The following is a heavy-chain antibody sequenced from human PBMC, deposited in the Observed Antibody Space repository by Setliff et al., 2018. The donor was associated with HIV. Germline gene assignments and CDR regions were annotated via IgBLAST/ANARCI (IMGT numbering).Heavy chain of an antibody. CDR3: ARQGQLGSE. V-gene: IGHV4-39*01. Sequence: NPSETLSLTCTVSGGSIYGSDYYWGWIRQPPGKGLESIGSIYYSGSTHYKPSLKSRVTISVDTSKNQFSLKLSSVTAADTAVYYCARQGQLGSEWGQGTLVTVSS. CDR2: IYYSGST. D-gene: IGHD1-1*01. CDR1: GGSIYGSDYY. J-gene: IGHJ4*02.